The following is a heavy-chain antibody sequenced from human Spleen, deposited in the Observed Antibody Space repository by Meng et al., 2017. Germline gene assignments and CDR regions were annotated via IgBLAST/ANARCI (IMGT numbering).Heavy chain of an antibody. V-gene: IGHV4-34*01. J-gene: IGHJ4*02. CDR2: VNLSGTA. Sequence: VQLREWGAGLLRPPETSSPRCAGSGGSVGDYYWSWVRQPPGKGLEWIGEVNLSGTANNSPSLKSRVTIAADTSKNRISLNLTSVTAADTAVYYCATLGTTIDSWGQGTLVTVSS. CDR3: ATLGTTIDS. CDR1: GGSVGDYY. D-gene: IGHD1-14*01.